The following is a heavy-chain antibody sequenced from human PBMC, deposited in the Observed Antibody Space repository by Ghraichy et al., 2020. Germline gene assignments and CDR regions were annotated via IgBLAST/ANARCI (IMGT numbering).Heavy chain of an antibody. Sequence: SGPTLVKPTQTLTLTCTFSGFSLSTSGVGVGWIRQPPGKALEWLALIYWDDDKRYSPSLKSRLTITKDTSKNQVVLTMTNMDPVDTATYYCAHRRGLEAVAAPFDYWGQGTLVTVSS. CDR2: IYWDDDK. CDR1: GFSLSTSGVG. CDR3: AHRRGLEAVAAPFDY. J-gene: IGHJ4*02. V-gene: IGHV2-5*02. D-gene: IGHD6-19*01.